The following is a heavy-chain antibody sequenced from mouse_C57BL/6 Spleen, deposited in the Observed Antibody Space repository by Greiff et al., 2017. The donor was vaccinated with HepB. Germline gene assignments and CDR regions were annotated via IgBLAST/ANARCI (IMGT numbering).Heavy chain of an antibody. CDR3: ARLGDYEYYFDY. Sequence: EVHLVESGGGLVQPGGSLKLSCAASGFTFSDYYMYWVRQTPEKRLEWVAYISNGGGSTYYPDTVKGRFTISRDNAKNTLYLQMRRLTSEYTSMYYCARLGDYEYYFDYWGQGTTLTVSS. V-gene: IGHV5-12*01. CDR2: ISNGGGST. CDR1: GFTFSDYY. D-gene: IGHD2-4*01. J-gene: IGHJ2*01.